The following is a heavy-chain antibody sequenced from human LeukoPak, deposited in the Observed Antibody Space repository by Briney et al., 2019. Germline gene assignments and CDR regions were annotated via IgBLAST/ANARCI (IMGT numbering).Heavy chain of an antibody. D-gene: IGHD6-13*01. V-gene: IGHV1-46*01. J-gene: IGHJ4*02. Sequence: ASVKVSCKASGYTFTSYYMHWVRQAPGQGLEWMGIINPSGGSTSYAQKFQGRVTMTRDMSTSTVYMEPSSLRSEDTAVYYCARDHTPYSSSWYGACGYWGQGTLVTVSS. CDR2: INPSGGST. CDR3: ARDHTPYSSSWYGACGY. CDR1: GYTFTSYY.